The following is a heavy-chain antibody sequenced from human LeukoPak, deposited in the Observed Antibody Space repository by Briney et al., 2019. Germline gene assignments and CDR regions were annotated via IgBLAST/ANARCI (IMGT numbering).Heavy chain of an antibody. CDR1: GGSINTYY. CDR3: ARWGYCSSTSCQNFDY. J-gene: IGHJ4*02. Sequence: SETLSLTCTVSGGSINTYYWSWIRQPPGKGLEWIGEINHSGSTNYNPSLKSRVTISVDTSKNQFSLKLSSVTAADTAVYYCARWGYCSSTSCQNFDYWGQGTLVTVSS. CDR2: INHSGST. D-gene: IGHD2-2*01. V-gene: IGHV4-34*01.